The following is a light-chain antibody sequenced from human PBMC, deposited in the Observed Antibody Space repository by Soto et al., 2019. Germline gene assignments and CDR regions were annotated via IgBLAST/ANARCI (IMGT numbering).Light chain of an antibody. CDR3: QQSYSTYEP. V-gene: IGKV1-39*01. Sequence: DIQMTQSPSSLSASVGDRVTITCRASQSISSYLNWYQQKPGKAPKLLIYAASSLQSGVPSRFSGSGSGTDFTLTISSLQPEDFATYYCQQSYSTYEPVGTGTKVDIK. J-gene: IGKJ3*01. CDR1: QSISSY. CDR2: AAS.